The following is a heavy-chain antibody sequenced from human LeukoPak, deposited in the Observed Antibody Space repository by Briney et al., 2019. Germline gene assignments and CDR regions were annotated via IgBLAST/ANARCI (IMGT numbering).Heavy chain of an antibody. J-gene: IGHJ4*02. CDR3: AREKLWGNSALDY. Sequence: PSETLSLTCTVSGGSISSGGYYWSWIRQHPGKGLEWMGYIYYSGSTYYNPSLKSRVTISVDTSKNQFSLKLSSVTAADTAVYYCAREKLWGNSALDYWGQGTLVTVSS. CDR1: GGSISSGGYY. CDR2: IYYSGST. V-gene: IGHV4-31*03. D-gene: IGHD4-23*01.